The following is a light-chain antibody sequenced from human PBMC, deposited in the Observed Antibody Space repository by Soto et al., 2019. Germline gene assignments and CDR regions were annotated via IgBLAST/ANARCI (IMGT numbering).Light chain of an antibody. CDR2: GNN. CDR3: QSYDSSLRSYV. J-gene: IGLJ1*01. V-gene: IGLV1-40*01. Sequence: VVTQPPSVSGAPGQRVTISCTGSSSNFGTGYDVHWYQHLPGTAPKLLIYGNNNRPSGVPDRFSGSKSGTSASLAITGLQAGDEADYFCQSYDSSLRSYVFGTGTKVTVL. CDR1: SSNFGTGYD.